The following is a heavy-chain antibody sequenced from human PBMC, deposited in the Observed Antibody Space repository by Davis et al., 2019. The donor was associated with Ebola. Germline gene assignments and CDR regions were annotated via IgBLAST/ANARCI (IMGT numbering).Heavy chain of an antibody. CDR2: IANGGRT. CDR3: VRGSDDYKTGY. J-gene: IGHJ4*02. CDR1: GGTFGSDY. Sequence: SETLSLTCSASGGTFGSDYWSWIRQSPGKGLEWIAFIANGGRTIYNPSLRGRVTISIDTSKNQFSLEVRSVTAADTAFYCCVRGSDDYKTGYWGQGTLVTVSS. D-gene: IGHD5-24*01. V-gene: IGHV4-59*01.